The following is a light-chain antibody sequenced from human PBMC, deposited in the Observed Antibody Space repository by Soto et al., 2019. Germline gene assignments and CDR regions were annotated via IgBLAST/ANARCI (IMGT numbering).Light chain of an antibody. J-gene: IGKJ1*01. CDR3: QHYNSYSEA. V-gene: IGKV1-5*03. CDR2: KAS. CDR1: QSVSGW. Sequence: QLTQSRSSLSDRVGDRVTMTCRASQSVSGWLAWYQQRPGKAPKLLIYKASTLKSGVPSRFSGSGSGTEFTLTISSLQPNDFATYYCQHYNSYSEALAQRTKVDIK.